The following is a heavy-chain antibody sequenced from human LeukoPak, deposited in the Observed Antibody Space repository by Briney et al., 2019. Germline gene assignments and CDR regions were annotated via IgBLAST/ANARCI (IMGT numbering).Heavy chain of an antibody. Sequence: PGGSLRLSCAASGFTFDGYAMHWVRQAPGKGLQLVSSISWNSGSIGYADSVKGGFTISRDTAKKFLYLQMNSLRAEDAALYYCAKDYGVRGTRYCSNDSCYWDAFDIWGQGTMVTVSS. D-gene: IGHD2-15*01. CDR2: ISWNSGSI. CDR3: AKDYGVRGTRYCSNDSCYWDAFDI. V-gene: IGHV3-9*01. CDR1: GFTFDGYA. J-gene: IGHJ3*02.